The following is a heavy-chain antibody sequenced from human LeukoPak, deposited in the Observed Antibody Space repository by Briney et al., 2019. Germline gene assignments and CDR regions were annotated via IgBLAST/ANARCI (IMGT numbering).Heavy chain of an antibody. CDR1: GFTFSSYG. J-gene: IGHJ6*03. CDR3: AKDYPDYYYMDV. Sequence: GGSLRLSCAASGFTFSSYGMHWVRQAPGKGLEWVAVISYDGSNKYYADSVKGRFTISRDNSKNTLYLQMNSLRAEDTAVYYCAKDYPDYYYMDVWGKGTTVTVSS. CDR2: ISYDGSNK. V-gene: IGHV3-30*18.